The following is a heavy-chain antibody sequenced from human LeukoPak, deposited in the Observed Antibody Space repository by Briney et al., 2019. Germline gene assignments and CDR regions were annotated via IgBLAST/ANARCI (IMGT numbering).Heavy chain of an antibody. Sequence: PSATLSLTCTVSGYSISSGYYWGWIRQPPGKRLEWVGSIHSSGNTYYNPTLKSRVTISVDTSKNRFSLNLTSVTAADAAVYYCARDLGYSGFDWAPWGQGTLVTVSS. CDR3: ARDLGYSGFDWAP. CDR1: GYSISSGYY. D-gene: IGHD5-12*01. CDR2: IHSSGNT. J-gene: IGHJ5*02. V-gene: IGHV4-38-2*02.